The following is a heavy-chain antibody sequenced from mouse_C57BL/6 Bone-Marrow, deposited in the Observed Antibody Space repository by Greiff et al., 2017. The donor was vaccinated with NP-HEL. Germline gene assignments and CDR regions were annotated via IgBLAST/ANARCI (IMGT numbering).Heavy chain of an antibody. J-gene: IGHJ2*01. Sequence: EVQLQQSGPELVKPGASVKMSCKASGYTFTDYNMHWVKQSHGKSLEWIGYINPNNGGTSYNQKFKGKATLTVNKSSSTAYMELRSLTSEDSAVYYCARPPPYDYLFDYWGQGTTLTVSS. CDR1: GYTFTDYN. D-gene: IGHD2-4*01. CDR3: ARPPPYDYLFDY. CDR2: INPNNGGT. V-gene: IGHV1-22*01.